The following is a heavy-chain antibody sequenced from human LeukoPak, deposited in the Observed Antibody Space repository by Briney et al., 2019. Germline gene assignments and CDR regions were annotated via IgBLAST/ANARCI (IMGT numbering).Heavy chain of an antibody. Sequence: SETLSLTCTVSGVSISSYYWSWIRQPPGKGLEWIAFIYYSGSTNYNPSLKSRVTMSVDTSKNQFSLKLSSVTAADTAVYYCARHEFFDSSGYYPLRHWGQGTLVTVSS. CDR3: ARHEFFDSSGYYPLRH. CDR1: GVSISSYY. V-gene: IGHV4-59*08. D-gene: IGHD3-22*01. J-gene: IGHJ4*02. CDR2: IYYSGST.